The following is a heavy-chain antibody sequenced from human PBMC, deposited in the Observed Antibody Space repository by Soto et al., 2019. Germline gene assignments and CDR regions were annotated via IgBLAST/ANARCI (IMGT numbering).Heavy chain of an antibody. CDR2: ISAYDGKT. D-gene: IGHD3-3*01. Sequence: ASVKVSCNAFGYNFNIYGINWVRQAPGQGFELMGWISAYDGKTTYAEKFQGRVTMTTDASTSTAYMELRSLRSDDTAVYYCARDPHEYWTSYWFDPWGQGTLVTVSS. J-gene: IGHJ5*02. V-gene: IGHV1-18*01. CDR1: GYNFNIYG. CDR3: ARDPHEYWTSYWFDP.